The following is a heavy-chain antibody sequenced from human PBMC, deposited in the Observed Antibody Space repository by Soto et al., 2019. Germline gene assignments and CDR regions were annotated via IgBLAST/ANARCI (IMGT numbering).Heavy chain of an antibody. CDR2: INHSGST. Sequence: PSETLSLTCAVYGGSFSGYYWSWIRQPPGKGLEWIGEINHSGSTNHNPSLKSRVTISVDTSKNQFSLKLSSVTAADTAVYYCARGGHDSSGYYVPFDYWGQGTLVTVSS. D-gene: IGHD3-22*01. J-gene: IGHJ4*02. CDR3: ARGGHDSSGYYVPFDY. V-gene: IGHV4-34*01. CDR1: GGSFSGYY.